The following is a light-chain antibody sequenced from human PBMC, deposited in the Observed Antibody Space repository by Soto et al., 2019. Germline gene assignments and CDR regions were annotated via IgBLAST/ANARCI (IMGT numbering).Light chain of an antibody. J-gene: IGKJ4*01. V-gene: IGKV4-1*01. CDR1: QSVLYSSNNKNY. CDR3: PQYY. Sequence: DIVMTQSPDSLAVSLGERAAINCKSSQSVLYSSNNKNYLAWYQQKPGQPPSLLIYWAFTRESGVPDRFSGSGSGTDFTLAISSLHAEDVAVYYCPQYYIGGGTKVEIK. CDR2: WAF.